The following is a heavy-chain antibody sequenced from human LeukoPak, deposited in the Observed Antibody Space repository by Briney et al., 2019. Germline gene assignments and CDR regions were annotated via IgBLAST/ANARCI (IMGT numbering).Heavy chain of an antibody. D-gene: IGHD3-22*01. CDR3: ARGYDSSGYYYSIWY. CDR2: MNPNSGNT. CDR1: GYTFTSYD. Sequence: ASVKVSCKASGYTFTSYDINWVRQATGQGLEWMGWMNPNSGNTGYAQKFQGRVTMTRNTSISTAYMELSRLRSDDTAVYYCARGYDSSGYYYSIWYWGQGTLVTVSS. V-gene: IGHV1-8*01. J-gene: IGHJ4*02.